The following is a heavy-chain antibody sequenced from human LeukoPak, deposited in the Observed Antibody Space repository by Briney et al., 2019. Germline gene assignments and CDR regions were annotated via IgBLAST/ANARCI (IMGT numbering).Heavy chain of an antibody. CDR1: GYSISSGYY. CDR3: ARGLGRQQLVSPFDY. CDR2: IYHSGTI. Sequence: PSETLSLTCTVSGYSISSGYYWGWIRQPPGKGLEWLASIYHSGTIYYNPFLKSRVTISVDTSKNQFSLKLTSVTAADTAVYYCARGLGRQQLVSPFDYWGQGTLVTVSS. J-gene: IGHJ4*02. V-gene: IGHV4-38-2*02. D-gene: IGHD6-13*01.